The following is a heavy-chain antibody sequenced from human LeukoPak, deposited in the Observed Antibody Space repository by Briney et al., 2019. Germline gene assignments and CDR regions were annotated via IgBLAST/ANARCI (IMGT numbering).Heavy chain of an antibody. D-gene: IGHD6-13*01. CDR3: ARERGHIAAAFIRH. J-gene: IGHJ1*01. CDR2: IYYSGST. V-gene: IGHV4-31*02. Sequence: LRLSCAASGFTFSSYAMSWVRQAPGKGLEWIGYIYYSGSTYYNPSLKSRVTISVDTSKNQFSLKLSSVTAADTAVYYCARERGHIAAAFIRHWGQGTLVTVSS. CDR1: GFTFSSYA.